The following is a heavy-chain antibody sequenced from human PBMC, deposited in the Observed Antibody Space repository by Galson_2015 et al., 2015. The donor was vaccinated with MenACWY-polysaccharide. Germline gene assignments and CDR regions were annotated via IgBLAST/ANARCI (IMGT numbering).Heavy chain of an antibody. J-gene: IGHJ6*02. CDR1: GYTLTGYY. Sequence: SVKVSCKASGYTLTGYYIHWVRQAPGQGLEWMGWINPKTGGTGYAQRFQGRVTMTRDTSLNTAYMELRSLTSGDTAFYYCARDPYGSGSYYDPGTNGMDVWGQGTTVTVSS. CDR2: INPKTGGT. D-gene: IGHD3-10*01. V-gene: IGHV1-2*02. CDR3: ARDPYGSGSYYDPGTNGMDV.